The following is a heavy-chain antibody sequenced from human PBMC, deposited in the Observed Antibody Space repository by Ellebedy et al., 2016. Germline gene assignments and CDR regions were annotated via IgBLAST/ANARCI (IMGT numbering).Heavy chain of an antibody. CDR1: GVTFEYAW. J-gene: IGHJ4*02. D-gene: IGHD1-1*01. CDR3: TMYSWNEGYFDY. V-gene: IGHV3-15*01. CDR2: IKNRGDGGTA. Sequence: GESLKISCEASGVTFEYAWMNWVRQIPGRGLEWVARIKNRGDGGTADYAAPVKGRFSISRDDSKSTLSVQMNSLKIEDTAVYYCTMYSWNEGYFDYWGRGTLVTVSS.